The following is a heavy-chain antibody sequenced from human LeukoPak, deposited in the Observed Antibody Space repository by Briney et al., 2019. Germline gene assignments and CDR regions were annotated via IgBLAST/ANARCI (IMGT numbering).Heavy chain of an antibody. D-gene: IGHD3-3*01. CDR2: ISGSGGST. CDR1: GFTFSSYA. V-gene: IGHV3-23*01. J-gene: IGHJ6*03. Sequence: PGGSLRLSCAASGFTFSSYAMSWVRQAPGKGLEWVSAISGSGGSTYYADSVKGRFTISRDNSKNSLYLQMNSLRAEDTAVYYCAREGGAYYDFWSGYTNYYYYYMDVWGKGTTVTVSS. CDR3: AREGGAYYDFWSGYTNYYYYYMDV.